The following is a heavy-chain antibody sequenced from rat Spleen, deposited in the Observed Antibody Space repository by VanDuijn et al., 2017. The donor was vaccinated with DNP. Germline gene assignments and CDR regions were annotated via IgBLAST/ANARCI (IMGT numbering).Heavy chain of an antibody. CDR1: GFTFSNYY. Sequence: EVQLVESGGGLVQPGRSLKLSCAASGFTFSNYYMAWVRQAPKKGLEWVATISYDGSSTYYRDSVRGRFTISRDNAKSTLYLQMDSLRSEDTASYYCVRHENWFDYWGQGVMVTVSS. V-gene: IGHV5-7*01. CDR2: ISYDGSST. D-gene: IGHD3-6*01. J-gene: IGHJ2*01. CDR3: VRHENWFDY.